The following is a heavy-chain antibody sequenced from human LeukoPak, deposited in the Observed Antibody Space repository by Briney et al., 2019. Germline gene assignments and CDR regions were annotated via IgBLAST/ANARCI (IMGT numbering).Heavy chain of an antibody. V-gene: IGHV3-48*01. Sequence: GGSLRLSCAAPGFTFSTFSMNWIRQAPGKGLEWISYRSNDIIRYADSVKGRFIISRDNAKNSLYLQMNSLRAEDTAVYYCARDLSWSFDYWGQGTLVTVSS. CDR1: GFTFSTFS. D-gene: IGHD3-10*01. J-gene: IGHJ4*02. CDR2: RSNDII. CDR3: ARDLSWSFDY.